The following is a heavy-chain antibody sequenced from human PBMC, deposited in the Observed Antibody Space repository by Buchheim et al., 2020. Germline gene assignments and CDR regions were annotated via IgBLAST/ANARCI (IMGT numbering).Heavy chain of an antibody. J-gene: IGHJ6*02. Sequence: QVQLVQSGAEVKKPGASVKVSCKASGYTFTSYYMHWVRQAPGQGLEWMGIINPSGGSTSYAQKFQGRVTMTRDTSTSTVYMELSSLRSEDTAVYYCARSLSEGLELLEGIMNYYYYGMDVWGQGTT. CDR1: GYTFTSYY. V-gene: IGHV1-46*01. D-gene: IGHD1-7*01. CDR3: ARSLSEGLELLEGIMNYYYYGMDV. CDR2: INPSGGST.